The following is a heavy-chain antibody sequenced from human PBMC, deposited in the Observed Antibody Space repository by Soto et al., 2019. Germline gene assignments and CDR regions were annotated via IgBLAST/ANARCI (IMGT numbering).Heavy chain of an antibody. V-gene: IGHV4-38-2*02. J-gene: IGHJ6*02. Sequence: SSETLSLTXTVSGYSISSGSYWAWIRQPPGKGPEWIASIYHGGTTFYNPSLKSRITISVDTSNNQFSLKLTSVTAADTAVYYCASKGGSARYYYYGMDVWGQGTTVTVSS. CDR3: ASKGGSARYYYYGMDV. CDR2: IYHGGTT. CDR1: GYSISSGSY. D-gene: IGHD5-12*01.